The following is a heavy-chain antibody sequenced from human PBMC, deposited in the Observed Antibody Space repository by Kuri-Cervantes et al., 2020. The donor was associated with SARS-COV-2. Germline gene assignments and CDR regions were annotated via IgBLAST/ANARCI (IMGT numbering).Heavy chain of an antibody. Sequence: SETLSLTCAVSGYSISSGYYWGWIRQPPGKGLEWIGSIYHSGSTYYNPSLKSRVTISVDTSKNQFSLKLSSVTAADTAVYYCARGAGYSSSWYRGDAFDIWGQGTMVTVSS. V-gene: IGHV4-38-2*01. D-gene: IGHD6-13*01. CDR3: ARGAGYSSSWYRGDAFDI. J-gene: IGHJ3*02. CDR2: IYHSGST. CDR1: GYSISSGYY.